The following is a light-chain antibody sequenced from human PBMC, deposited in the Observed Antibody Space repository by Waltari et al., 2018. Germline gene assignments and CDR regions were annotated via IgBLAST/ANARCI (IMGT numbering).Light chain of an antibody. V-gene: IGKV3-20*01. CDR2: DTS. CDR3: QLYGNSQGT. J-gene: IGKJ5*01. Sequence: EFVLTQSPGTLSLSPGERATFSCRASQSVSSNYLAWYQQKPGQAPRVLIYDTSSRATGIPDRFSGSGSGTDVTLTINRLEPEDFAVYYCQLYGNSQGTFGQGTRLEIK. CDR1: QSVSSNY.